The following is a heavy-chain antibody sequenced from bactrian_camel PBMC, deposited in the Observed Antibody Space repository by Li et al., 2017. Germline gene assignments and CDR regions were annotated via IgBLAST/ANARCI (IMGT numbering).Heavy chain of an antibody. D-gene: IGHD1*01. V-gene: IGHV3S54*01. J-gene: IGHJ4*01. CDR2: AWSDGSST. CDR3: AAADSASCILRAWNRVEYNY. Sequence: HVQLVESGGGSVQAGGSLTLSCSASGNMFSINAMGWFRQAPGKEREGVAVAWSDGSSTYYADSPKGRFTISRDNAKKTLYLEMNSLKPEDTAMYYCAAADSASCILRAWNRVEYNYWGQGTQVTVS. CDR1: GNMFSINA.